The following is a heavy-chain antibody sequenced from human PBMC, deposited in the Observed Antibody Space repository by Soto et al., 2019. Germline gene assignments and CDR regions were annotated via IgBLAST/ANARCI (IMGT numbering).Heavy chain of an antibody. J-gene: IGHJ4*02. D-gene: IGHD4-17*01. CDR1: GGTFSSYA. V-gene: IGHV1-69*06. CDR2: IIPIFGTA. CDR3: ARGADYGDWYYFDY. Sequence: GASVKVSCKASGGTFSSYAISWVRQAPGQGLEWMGGIIPIFGTANYAQKFQGRVTITADKSTSTAYMELSSLRSGDTAVYYCARGADYGDWYYFDYWGQGTLVTVSS.